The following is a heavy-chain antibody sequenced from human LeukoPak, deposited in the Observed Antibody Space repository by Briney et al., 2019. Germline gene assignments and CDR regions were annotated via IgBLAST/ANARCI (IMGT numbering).Heavy chain of an antibody. CDR3: ARGWSRGWSPY. Sequence: PSETLSLTCAVYGGSFSGYYWSWIRQPPGKGLEWIGEINHSGSTNYNPSLKSRVTISVDTSKNQFSLKLSSVTAADTAVYYCARGWSRGWSPYWGQGTLVTVSS. CDR1: GGSFSGYY. J-gene: IGHJ4*02. V-gene: IGHV4-34*01. D-gene: IGHD6-19*01. CDR2: INHSGST.